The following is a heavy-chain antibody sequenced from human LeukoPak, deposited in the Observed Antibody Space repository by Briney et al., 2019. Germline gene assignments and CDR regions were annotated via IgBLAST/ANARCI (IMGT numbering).Heavy chain of an antibody. CDR3: ASVDVRATGAWVDY. J-gene: IGHJ4*02. CDR2: ITNTGTYI. CDR1: GFTFSRHT. Sequence: GGSLRLSCAASGFTFSRHTMNWVRQAPGKGLEWVSSITNTGTYIYYADSVKGRFTISRDNAKNSLFLQMNTLRAEDTAVYYCASVDVRATGAWVDYWGQGTLVTVSS. V-gene: IGHV3-21*01. D-gene: IGHD5-12*01.